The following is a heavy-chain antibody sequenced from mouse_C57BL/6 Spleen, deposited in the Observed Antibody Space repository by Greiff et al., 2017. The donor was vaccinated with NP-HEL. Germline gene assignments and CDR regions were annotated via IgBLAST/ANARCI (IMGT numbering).Heavy chain of an antibody. J-gene: IGHJ1*03. D-gene: IGHD1-1*01. Sequence: QVQLKQSGPELVKPGASVKISCKASGYAFSSSWMNWVKQRPGKGLEWIGRIYPGDGDTNYNGKFKGKATLTADKSSSTAYMQLSSLTSEDSAVYFCARRPTGGNFDVWGTGTTVTVSS. CDR1: GYAFSSSW. CDR2: IYPGDGDT. V-gene: IGHV1-82*01. CDR3: ARRPTGGNFDV.